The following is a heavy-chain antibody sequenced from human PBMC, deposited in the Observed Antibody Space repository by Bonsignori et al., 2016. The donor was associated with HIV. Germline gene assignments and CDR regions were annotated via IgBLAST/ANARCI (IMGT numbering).Heavy chain of an antibody. D-gene: IGHD3-10*01. V-gene: IGHV1-69*01. CDR2: IIPIFGTA. CDR3: ARDTVGPYGSGSLYYMDV. Sequence: WVRQAPGQGLEWMGGIIPIFGTANYAQKFQGRVTITADESTSTAYMELSSLRSEDTAVYYCARDTVGPYGSGSLYYMDVWGKGTTVTVSS. J-gene: IGHJ6*03.